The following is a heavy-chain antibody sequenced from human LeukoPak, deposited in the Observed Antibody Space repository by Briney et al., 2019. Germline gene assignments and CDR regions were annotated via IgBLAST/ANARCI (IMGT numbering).Heavy chain of an antibody. CDR2: IYYSGST. Sequence: SETLSLTCTVSGGSISNGDHYWSWIRQHPGKGLEWIGHIYYSGSTYYNPSLKSRGIISVETSKNQFSLKLSSVTAADTAVYYCARDTASIYYDSSGYYYGGFDYWGQGTLVTVSS. D-gene: IGHD3-22*01. V-gene: IGHV4-31*03. CDR1: GGSISNGDHY. J-gene: IGHJ4*02. CDR3: ARDTASIYYDSSGYYYGGFDY.